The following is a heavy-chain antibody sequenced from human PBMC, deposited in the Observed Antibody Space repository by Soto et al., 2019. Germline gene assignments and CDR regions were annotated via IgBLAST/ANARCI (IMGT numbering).Heavy chain of an antibody. D-gene: IGHD3-16*01. CDR3: AKDTFYHDGRRRHPYYFDS. J-gene: IGHJ4*02. Sequence: PGVSLRLSCAASGFNLSSFGMHWVRQTPGKGLEWVAVISYDGNNKYYADSVKGRFTISRDTSKSTLFLQMNSLTVEDTAVYYCAKDTFYHDGRRRHPYYFDSWGQGT. CDR1: GFNLSSFG. CDR2: ISYDGNNK. V-gene: IGHV3-30*18.